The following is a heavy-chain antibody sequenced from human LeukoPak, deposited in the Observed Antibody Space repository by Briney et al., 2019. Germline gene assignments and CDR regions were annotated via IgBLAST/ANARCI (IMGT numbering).Heavy chain of an antibody. CDR2: IYPSDSDT. J-gene: IGHJ3*02. CDR3: ASAIAVAGPDAFDI. D-gene: IGHD6-19*01. Sequence: GESLKISCKGSGYRFTSYWIGWVRQMSGKGLEWMGIIYPSDSDTRYSPSYQGQVTISADKSISTAYLQWSSLKASDTAMYYCASAIAVAGPDAFDIWGQGTMVTVSS. V-gene: IGHV5-51*01. CDR1: GYRFTSYW.